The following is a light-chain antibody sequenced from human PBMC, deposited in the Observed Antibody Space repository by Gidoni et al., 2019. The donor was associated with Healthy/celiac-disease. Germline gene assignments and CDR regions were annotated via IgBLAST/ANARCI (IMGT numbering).Light chain of an antibody. CDR3: QQYGSSPPYT. J-gene: IGKJ2*01. Sequence: EIVLTPSPGTLSFSPGERATLSCRASQSVSSSYLAWYQQKPGQAPRLLIYGASSRATGIPDRFSGSGSGTDFTLTISRLEPEDFAVYYCQQYGSSPPYTFGQXTKLEIK. V-gene: IGKV3-20*01. CDR2: GAS. CDR1: QSVSSSY.